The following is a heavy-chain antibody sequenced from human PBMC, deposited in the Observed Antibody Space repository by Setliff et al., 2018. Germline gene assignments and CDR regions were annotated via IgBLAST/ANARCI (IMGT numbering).Heavy chain of an antibody. CDR2: IYYSGTT. Sequence: PSETLSLTCTVSGASISSHYWHWIRQPPGKGLEWIGYIYYSGTTNYDPSLKSRVTISVDTSKNQFSLKLSSVTAADTAIYYCARGGTYRYFDYWGQGTLVTVSS. CDR3: ARGGTYRYFDY. CDR1: GASISSHY. J-gene: IGHJ4*02. V-gene: IGHV4-59*11.